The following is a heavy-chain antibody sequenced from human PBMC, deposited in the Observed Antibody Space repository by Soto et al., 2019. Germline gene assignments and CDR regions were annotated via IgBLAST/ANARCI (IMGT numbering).Heavy chain of an antibody. CDR3: ARDCLLLPPSTVHSDHCYYAIHV. CDR2: MKPNSGNT. J-gene: IGHJ6*02. Sequence: ASVKGSCKASGYTVTSDDINWVRQASGQGIEGMGWMKPNSGNTGDAQKLQGRVTRTRNTSISTAYRELSSLRSEHTAVYYCARDCLLLPPSTVHSDHCYYAIHVSRQRTTVTGSS. V-gene: IGHV1-8*01. D-gene: IGHD2-8*02. CDR1: GYTVTSDD.